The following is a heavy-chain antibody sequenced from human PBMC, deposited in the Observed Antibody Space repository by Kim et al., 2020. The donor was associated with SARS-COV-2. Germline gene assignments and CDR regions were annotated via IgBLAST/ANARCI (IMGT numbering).Heavy chain of an antibody. D-gene: IGHD3-10*01. Sequence: KHSASTNYNPSLKSRVTISVDTSKNQFSLKLSSVTAADTAVYYCARGVRGWGQGTLVTVSS. CDR2: KHSAST. CDR3: ARGVRG. J-gene: IGHJ4*02. V-gene: IGHV4-34*01.